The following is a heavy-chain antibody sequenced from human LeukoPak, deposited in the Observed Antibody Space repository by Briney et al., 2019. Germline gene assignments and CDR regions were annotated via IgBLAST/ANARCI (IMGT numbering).Heavy chain of an antibody. J-gene: IGHJ4*02. CDR1: GFTFSSYS. CDR3: AKNRNWNDVVFDY. CDR2: ISTTSTTI. D-gene: IGHD1-1*01. Sequence: GGSLRLSCAASGFTFSSYSMNWVRQAPGKGLEWIAYISTTSTTIYYAGSVQGRFTISRDNSKNTLYLQMNSLRAEDTAVYYCAKNRNWNDVVFDYWGQGTLVTVSS. V-gene: IGHV3-48*01.